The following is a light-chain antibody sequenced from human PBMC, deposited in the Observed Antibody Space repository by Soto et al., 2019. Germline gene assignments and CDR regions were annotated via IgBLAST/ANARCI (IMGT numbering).Light chain of an antibody. J-gene: IGKJ1*01. V-gene: IGKV3-20*01. CDR3: QQYGSSPRT. CDR1: QSVSSSY. CDR2: GAS. Sequence: EIVLTQSPGTLSLSPGERATLSCRASQSVSSSYLTWYQLKPGQAPRLLIYGASSRATGIPDRFSGSGSGTDFTLTISRLEPEDFAVYYCQQYGSSPRTFGQGTKVEIK.